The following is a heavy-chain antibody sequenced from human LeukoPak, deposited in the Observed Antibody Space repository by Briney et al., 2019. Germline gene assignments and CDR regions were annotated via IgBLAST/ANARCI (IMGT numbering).Heavy chain of an antibody. D-gene: IGHD2-15*01. CDR1: GFNFSTYS. CDR2: ISSSSSYI. CDR3: ARYCSGGSCGEVVYYYYGMDV. Sequence: PGGSLRLSCAASGFNFSTYSIKWVRQAPGKGLEWVSSISSSSSYIYYADSVKGRFTISRDNAKNSLYLQMNSLRAEDTAVYYCARYCSGGSCGEVVYYYYGMDVWGQGTTVTVSS. V-gene: IGHV3-21*01. J-gene: IGHJ6*02.